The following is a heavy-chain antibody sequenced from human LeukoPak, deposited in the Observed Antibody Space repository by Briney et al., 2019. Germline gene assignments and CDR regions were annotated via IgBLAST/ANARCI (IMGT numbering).Heavy chain of an antibody. V-gene: IGHV4-59*08. Sequence: PSETLSLTCTVSGVSISSYYWSWIRQPPGKGLEWIGYIYYSGSTNYNPSLKSRVTMPLDTSKSQFSLKLSSVPAADTAVYYCASFSDYGGNFFDYWGRGTLVTVSS. CDR3: ASFSDYGGNFFDY. CDR1: GVSISSYY. CDR2: IYYSGST. J-gene: IGHJ4*02. D-gene: IGHD4-23*01.